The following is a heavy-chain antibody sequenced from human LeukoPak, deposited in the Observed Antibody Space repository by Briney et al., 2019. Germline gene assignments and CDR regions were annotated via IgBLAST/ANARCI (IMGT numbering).Heavy chain of an antibody. CDR1: GGSISSYY. D-gene: IGHD1-1*01. Sequence: KPSETLSLTCTVSGGSISSYYWSWIRQPPGKGLEWIGYINDSGSTNSNPSLKSRVTMSVDTSKHQSSLKLSSVTAADTVVYYCTRRGRNNWGEGNDYWGQGTLVTVSS. CDR2: INDSGST. V-gene: IGHV4-59*08. J-gene: IGHJ4*02. CDR3: TRRGRNNWGEGNDY.